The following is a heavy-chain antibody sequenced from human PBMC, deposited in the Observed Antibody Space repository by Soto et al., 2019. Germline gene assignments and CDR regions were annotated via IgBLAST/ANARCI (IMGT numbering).Heavy chain of an antibody. V-gene: IGHV5-51*01. D-gene: IGHD6-19*01. J-gene: IGHJ1*01. Sequence: PGESLNTSGKGSGYSFTSYWVGWVCEMAGKGLEWMGIIYPGDSDTRYSPSFQGQVTISADKSISTAYLQWSSLKASDTAMYYCARAMTPIAVAGTWYFQHWGQGTLVTVSS. CDR1: GYSFTSYW. CDR2: IYPGDSDT. CDR3: ARAMTPIAVAGTWYFQH.